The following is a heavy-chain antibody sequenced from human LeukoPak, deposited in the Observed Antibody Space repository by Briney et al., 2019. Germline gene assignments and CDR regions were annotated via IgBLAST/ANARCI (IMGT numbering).Heavy chain of an antibody. J-gene: IGHJ4*02. CDR1: GFTFSMYA. CDR2: ISGSGGST. V-gene: IGHV3-23*01. D-gene: IGHD1-26*01. Sequence: SGGSLRLSCAASGFTFSMYAMNWVRQAPGKGLEWVSAISGSGGSTYYADSVKGRFTISRDNSKNTLYLQMNSLRAEDTSLYYCAEGPKWELQDYWGQGTLVTVSS. CDR3: AEGPKWELQDY.